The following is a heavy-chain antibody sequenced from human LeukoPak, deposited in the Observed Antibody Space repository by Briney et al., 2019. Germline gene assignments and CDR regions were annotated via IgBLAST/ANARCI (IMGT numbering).Heavy chain of an antibody. J-gene: IGHJ4*02. CDR3: AKVIIGHDSSSNFDD. D-gene: IGHD6-13*01. CDR1: GYTFTSYG. CDR2: IGAYNGNT. Sequence: ASVKVSCKASGYTFTSYGISWVRQAPGQGLEWMGWIGAYNGNTNYAQKLQGRVTMTTDTSTSTAYMELRSLRSDDTAVYYCAKVIIGHDSSSNFDDWGQGTLVTVSS. V-gene: IGHV1-18*01.